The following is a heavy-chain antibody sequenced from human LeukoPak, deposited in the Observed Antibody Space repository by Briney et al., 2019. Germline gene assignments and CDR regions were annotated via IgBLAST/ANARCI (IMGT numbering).Heavy chain of an antibody. CDR3: ARLDEYRSSSRYCGMDV. V-gene: IGHV1-69*13. J-gene: IGHJ6*02. CDR1: GGTFSSYA. D-gene: IGHD6-6*01. CDR2: IIPIFGTA. Sequence: GASVKVSCKASGGTFSSYAISWVRQAPGQGLEWMGGIIPIFGTANYAQKFQGRVTIIADESTSTAYMELSSLRSEDTAVYYCARLDEYRSSSRYCGMDVWGQGTTVTVSS.